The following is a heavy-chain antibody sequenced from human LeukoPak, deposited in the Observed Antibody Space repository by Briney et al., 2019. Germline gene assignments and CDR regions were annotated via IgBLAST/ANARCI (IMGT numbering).Heavy chain of an antibody. V-gene: IGHV4-34*01. J-gene: IGHJ2*01. CDR1: GGSFSGYY. CDR3: ARHDGATPYWYFDL. CDR2: INHSGST. D-gene: IGHD5-12*01. Sequence: SETLSLTCAIYGGSFSGYYWSWIRQPPGKGLEWIGEINHSGSTNYNPSLTSRVTISVDTTQNQFSLKLSSVTAADTAVYYCARHDGATPYWYFDLWGRGTLVTVSS.